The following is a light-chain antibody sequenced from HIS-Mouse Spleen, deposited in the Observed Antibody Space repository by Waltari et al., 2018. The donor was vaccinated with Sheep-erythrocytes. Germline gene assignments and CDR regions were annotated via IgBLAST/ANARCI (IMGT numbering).Light chain of an antibody. CDR3: CSYAGSYNHV. Sequence: QSALTQPRSVSGSPGQSVTISCTGTSIDVCGCNYVSWYQQHPGKAPKLMIYDVSKRPSGVPDRFSGSKSGNTASLTISGLQAEDEADYYCCSYAGSYNHVFATGTKVTVL. V-gene: IGLV2-11*01. CDR1: SIDVCGCNY. CDR2: DVS. J-gene: IGLJ1*01.